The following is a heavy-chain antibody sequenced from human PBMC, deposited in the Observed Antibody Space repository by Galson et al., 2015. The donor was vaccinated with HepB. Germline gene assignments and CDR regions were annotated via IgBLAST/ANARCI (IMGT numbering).Heavy chain of an antibody. V-gene: IGHV3-11*03. CDR1: GFTFSDYY. D-gene: IGHD3-10*01. CDR3: ARTARVVRGSGAFDI. CDR2: ISSSSSYT. Sequence: SLRLSCAASGFTFSDYYMSWIRQAPGKGLEWVSYISSSSSYTNYADSVKGRFTISRDNAKNSLYLQMNSLRAEDTAVYYCARTARVVRGSGAFDIWGQGTMVTVSS. J-gene: IGHJ3*02.